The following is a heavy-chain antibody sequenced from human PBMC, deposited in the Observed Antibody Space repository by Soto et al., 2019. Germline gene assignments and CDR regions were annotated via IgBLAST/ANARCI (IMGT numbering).Heavy chain of an antibody. CDR2: IIPIFGTA. Sequence: SVKVSCKASGGTFSSYAISWVRQAPGQGLEWMGGIIPIFGTANYAQKFQGRVTITADEPTSTAYMELSSLRSEDTAVYYCARDAKGWTVFDFWGQGTLVTVSS. CDR3: ARDAKGWTVFDF. J-gene: IGHJ5*01. CDR1: GGTFSSYA. V-gene: IGHV1-69*13. D-gene: IGHD2-15*01.